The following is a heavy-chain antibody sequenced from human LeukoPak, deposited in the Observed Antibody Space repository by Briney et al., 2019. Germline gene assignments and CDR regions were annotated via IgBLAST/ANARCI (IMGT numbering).Heavy chain of an antibody. CDR3: ARLARNGDYFGSGYEY. D-gene: IGHD3-10*01. V-gene: IGHV1-46*01. J-gene: IGHJ4*02. CDR1: GYTFTSYY. CDR2: INPSGGST. Sequence: ASVKVSCKASGYTFTSYYMHWVRQAPGQGLEWMGIINPSGGSTSYAQKFQGRVTMTRDTSTSTVYMELSSLRAEDTAVYYCARLARNGDYFGSGYEYWGQGTLVTVSS.